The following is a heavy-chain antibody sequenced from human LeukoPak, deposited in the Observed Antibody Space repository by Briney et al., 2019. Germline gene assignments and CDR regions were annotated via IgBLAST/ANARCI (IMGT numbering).Heavy chain of an antibody. CDR1: GFTFSSYA. D-gene: IGHD2-2*01. CDR2: ISGSGGST. CDR3: AKDPDTIVVVPAANDY. J-gene: IGHJ4*02. V-gene: IGHV3-23*01. Sequence: GGSLRLSCAASGFTFSSYAMSWVRQAPGKGLEWVSAISGSGGSTYYADSVKGRFTIPRDNSRNTLYLQMNSLRAEDTAVYYCAKDPDTIVVVPAANDYWGQGTLVTVSS.